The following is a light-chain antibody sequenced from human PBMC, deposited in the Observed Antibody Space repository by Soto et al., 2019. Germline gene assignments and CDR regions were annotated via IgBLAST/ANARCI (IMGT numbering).Light chain of an antibody. CDR2: GAS. Sequence: EIQMTQSPSSVSAPVGDRVTITCRASQGISTWLAWYTQKAGKAPNLLIYGASNLHSGVPSRFSGSGSGKNFTLTISSLQPEDGATDDGQQANSFPITFGPGTRLEIK. V-gene: IGKV1-12*01. CDR3: QQANSFPIT. CDR1: QGISTW. J-gene: IGKJ5*01.